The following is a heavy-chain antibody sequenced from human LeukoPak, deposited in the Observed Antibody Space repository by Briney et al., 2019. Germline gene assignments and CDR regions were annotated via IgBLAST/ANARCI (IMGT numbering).Heavy chain of an antibody. V-gene: IGHV4-34*01. Sequence: MSSETLSLTCAVYGGSFSGYYWSWIRQPPGKGLEWIGEINHSGSTNYNPSLKSRVTISVDTSKNQFSLKLSSVTAADTAVYYCARLFHVPAAGSDTDDYWGQGTLVTVSS. CDR1: GGSFSGYY. J-gene: IGHJ4*02. CDR2: INHSGST. D-gene: IGHD2-2*01. CDR3: ARLFHVPAAGSDTDDY.